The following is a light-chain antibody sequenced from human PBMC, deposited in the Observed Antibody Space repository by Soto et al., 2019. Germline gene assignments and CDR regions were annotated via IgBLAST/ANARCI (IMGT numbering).Light chain of an antibody. CDR3: QQLNSYPRT. J-gene: IGKJ1*01. Sequence: DIQLTQSPSFLSASVGDRVTITCRASQGIRSYLAWYQQKPGKAPKLLIYAASTLQSGVPSRFSGSGSGTEFTLTISSLQPEAFATYYCQQLNSYPRTFGQGTRVEIK. CDR2: AAS. CDR1: QGIRSY. V-gene: IGKV1-9*01.